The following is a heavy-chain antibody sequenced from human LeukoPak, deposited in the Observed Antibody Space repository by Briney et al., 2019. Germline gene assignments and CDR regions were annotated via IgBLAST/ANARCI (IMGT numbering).Heavy chain of an antibody. D-gene: IGHD7-27*01. CDR2: ITTSDGNT. CDR3: AKDGGLWVSAHWGDS. Sequence: GGSLRLSRAASGFTFSSYTMSWVRQAPGKGLEWVSTITTSDGNTYYADSVKGRFTVSRDNSKNTLFLQMNSLRAEDTAVYYCAKDGGLWVSAHWGDSWGRGTLVTVSS. V-gene: IGHV3-23*01. J-gene: IGHJ4*02. CDR1: GFTFSSYT.